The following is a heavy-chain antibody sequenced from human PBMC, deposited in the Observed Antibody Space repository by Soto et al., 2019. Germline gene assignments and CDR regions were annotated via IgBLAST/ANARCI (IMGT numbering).Heavy chain of an antibody. V-gene: IGHV4-34*01. CDR3: ARGRSSVPDRRGIGYYGLDV. CDR2: INHSGIT. Sequence: QVQLQQWGAGLLKPSETLSLTCVVNGGSFSGYYWSWVRQPPGKGLEWIGEINHSGITDSSPSLKSRVTISVDASRSEFSLTLTSVTAADTAVYYCARGRSSVPDRRGIGYYGLDVWGQGTTVTFS. CDR1: GGSFSGYY. J-gene: IGHJ6*02. D-gene: IGHD3-3*01.